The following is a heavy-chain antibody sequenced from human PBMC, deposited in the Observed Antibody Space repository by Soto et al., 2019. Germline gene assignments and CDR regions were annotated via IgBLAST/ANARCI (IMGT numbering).Heavy chain of an antibody. CDR3: ARLAPCSGGDTCYSRALDY. CDR2: ITPHNGDT. CDR1: GYPFVTYG. J-gene: IGHJ4*02. D-gene: IGHD2-15*01. Sequence: IQLLQSGAEVQKPGTSVKVSCKASGYPFVTYGISWVRPAPGQGPEWLGWITPHNGDTNYAQKVQGRVTMTTDSATSTAYLEVRSLRSDDTAVYHCARLAPCSGGDTCYSRALDYWGQGTLVTVSS. V-gene: IGHV1-18*01.